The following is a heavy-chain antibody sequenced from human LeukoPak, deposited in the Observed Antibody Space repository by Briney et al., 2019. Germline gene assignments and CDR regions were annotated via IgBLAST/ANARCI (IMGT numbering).Heavy chain of an antibody. CDR1: GFTFSSYG. V-gene: IGHV3-30*03. J-gene: IGHJ4*02. D-gene: IGHD3-16*01. CDR2: ISYDGSNK. Sequence: GGSLRLSCAASGFTFSSYGMHWVRQAPGKGLEWVAVISYDGSNKYYADSVKGRFTISRDNSKNTLYLQMNSLRAEDTAVYYCARPGGGTTLAPDFDYWGQGTLVTVSS. CDR3: ARPGGGTTLAPDFDY.